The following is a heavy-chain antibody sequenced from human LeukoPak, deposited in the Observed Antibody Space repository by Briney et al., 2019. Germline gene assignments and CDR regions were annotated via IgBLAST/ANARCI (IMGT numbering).Heavy chain of an antibody. V-gene: IGHV1-18*01. CDR1: GGTFSSYA. CDR2: ISAYNGNT. J-gene: IGHJ4*02. D-gene: IGHD3-10*01. Sequence: GSSVKVSCKASGGTFSSYAISWARQAPGQGLEWMGWISAYNGNTNYAQKLQGRVTMTTDTSTSTAYMELRSLRSDDTAVYYCARTSLGRGLVAQRPYYFDYWGQGTLVTVPS. CDR3: ARTSLGRGLVAQRPYYFDY.